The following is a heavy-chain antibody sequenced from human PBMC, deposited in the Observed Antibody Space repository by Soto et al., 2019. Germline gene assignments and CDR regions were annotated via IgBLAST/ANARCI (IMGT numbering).Heavy chain of an antibody. CDR1: GFTFSSYA. Sequence: QSGGSLRLSCAASGFTFSSYAMHWVRQAPGKGLEWVAVISYDGSNKYYADSVKGRFTISRDNSKNTLYLQMNSLRAEDTAVYYCARKNNDGAFDYWGQGTLVTVSS. CDR3: ARKNNDGAFDY. J-gene: IGHJ4*02. D-gene: IGHD1-1*01. CDR2: ISYDGSNK. V-gene: IGHV3-30-3*01.